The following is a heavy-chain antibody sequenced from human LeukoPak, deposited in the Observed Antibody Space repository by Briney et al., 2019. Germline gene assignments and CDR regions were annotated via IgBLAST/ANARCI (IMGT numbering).Heavy chain of an antibody. D-gene: IGHD6-19*01. CDR3: AREATSRVAGGY. CDR2: INPNSGGT. CDR1: GYTLTGNY. Sequence: ASVKVSCKASGYTLTGNYMHWVRQAPGQGLEWMGWINPNSGGTNYAQKFQGRVTMTRDTSISTAYMELSRLRSDDTAVYYCAREATSRVAGGYWGQGTLVTVSS. J-gene: IGHJ4*02. V-gene: IGHV1-2*02.